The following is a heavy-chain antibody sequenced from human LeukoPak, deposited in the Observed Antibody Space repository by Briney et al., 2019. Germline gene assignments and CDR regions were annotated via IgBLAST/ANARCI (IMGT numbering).Heavy chain of an antibody. CDR1: GGSISSGGYY. CDR3: ARALVGATHFDY. CDR2: INHSGST. V-gene: IGHV4-39*07. J-gene: IGHJ4*02. D-gene: IGHD1-26*01. Sequence: SETLSLTCTVSGGSISSGGYYWSWIRQPPGKGLEWIGEINHSGSTNYNPSLKSRVTISVDTSKNQFSLKLSSVTAADTAVYYCARALVGATHFDYWGQGTLVTVSS.